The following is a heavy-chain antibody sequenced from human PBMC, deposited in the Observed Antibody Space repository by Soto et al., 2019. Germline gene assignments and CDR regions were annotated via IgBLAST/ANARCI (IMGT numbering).Heavy chain of an antibody. V-gene: IGHV4-4*07. J-gene: IGHJ3*02. Sequence: PSETLSLTCSGSGGAVSSYYWSWIRQPAGEGLEWIGRIYNSGSTNYNPSLKSRVTMSVDKSKNRFSLKLDSVTAADTAVYYCGREGFRGVAVVAGSRFEPFDIWGQGTRVTVSS. D-gene: IGHD2-15*01. CDR1: GGAVSSYY. CDR3: GREGFRGVAVVAGSRFEPFDI. CDR2: IYNSGST.